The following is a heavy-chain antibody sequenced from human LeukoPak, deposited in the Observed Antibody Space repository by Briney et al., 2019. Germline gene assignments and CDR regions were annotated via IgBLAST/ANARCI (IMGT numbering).Heavy chain of an antibody. CDR1: GFTFSSFS. D-gene: IGHD3-16*01. J-gene: IGHJ4*02. CDR3: ARDLIGGAYTFDY. CDR2: ISSSSSPI. Sequence: PGGSLRLSCAASGFTFSSFSMNWVRQAPGKGLEWVSYISSSSSPIYYADSVRGRFTISRDNGKNSLYLQMYRLRDEDTAVYYCARDLIGGAYTFDYWGQGTLVTVSS. V-gene: IGHV3-48*02.